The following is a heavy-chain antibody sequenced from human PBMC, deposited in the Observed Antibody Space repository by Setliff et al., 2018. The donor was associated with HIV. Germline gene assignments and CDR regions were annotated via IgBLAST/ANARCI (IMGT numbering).Heavy chain of an antibody. J-gene: IGHJ3*02. D-gene: IGHD2-2*01. CDR2: IYYSGST. Sequence: NPSETLSLTCTVSGGSISSSSYYWGWIRQPPGKGLEWIGSIYYSGSTNYNPSLRSRVTISVDTSKNQFSLKLSSVTAADTAVYYCATRYCSSTSCYAYDAFDIWGQGTMVTVSS. CDR3: ATRYCSSTSCYAYDAFDI. V-gene: IGHV4-39*07. CDR1: GGSISSSSYY.